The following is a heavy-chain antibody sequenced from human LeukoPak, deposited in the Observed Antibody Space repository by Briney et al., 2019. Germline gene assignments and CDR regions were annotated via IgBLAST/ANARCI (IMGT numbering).Heavy chain of an antibody. Sequence: SETLSLTCTVSGGSISSSSYYWGWIRQPPGKGLEWIGSIYYSGSTYYNPSLKSRVTISVDTSKNQFSLKLSSVTAADTAVYYCARDRSGYYLHWGQGTLVTVSS. J-gene: IGHJ4*02. CDR3: ARDRSGYYLH. D-gene: IGHD3-22*01. V-gene: IGHV4-39*07. CDR2: IYYSGST. CDR1: GGSISSSSYY.